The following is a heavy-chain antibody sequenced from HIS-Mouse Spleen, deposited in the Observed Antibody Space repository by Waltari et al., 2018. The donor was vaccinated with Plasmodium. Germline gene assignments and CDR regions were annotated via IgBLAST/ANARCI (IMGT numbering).Heavy chain of an antibody. J-gene: IGHJ3*02. V-gene: IGHV4-34*01. Sequence: QVQLQQWGAGLLKPSETLSLTCAVYGGSFSGYYWSWIRQPPGKGLEWIGEINHSGSTNYNPSLKSRVTISVDTSKNQFSLKLSSVTAADTAVYYCARGQLGIDAFDIWGQGTMATVSS. D-gene: IGHD7-27*01. CDR3: ARGQLGIDAFDI. CDR1: GGSFSGYY. CDR2: INHSGST.